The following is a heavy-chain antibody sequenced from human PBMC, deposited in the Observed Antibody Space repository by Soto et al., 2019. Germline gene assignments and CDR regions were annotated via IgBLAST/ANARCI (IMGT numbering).Heavy chain of an antibody. J-gene: IGHJ4*02. V-gene: IGHV4-34*01. CDR3: ARDKITGLFDY. CDR2: INHSGST. D-gene: IGHD2-8*02. CDR1: GGYFSGYY. Sequence: SETLSLTCAVYGGYFSGYYCTWIRQPPRTWLKWIGEINHSGSTNYNPYLKNQDTISVDTSKKQTTQKQTHVTAADTAVYYCARDKITGLFDYWGQGTLVS.